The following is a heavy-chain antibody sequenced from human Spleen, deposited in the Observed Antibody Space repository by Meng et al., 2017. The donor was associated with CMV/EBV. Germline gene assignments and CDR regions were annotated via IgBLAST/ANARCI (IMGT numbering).Heavy chain of an antibody. Sequence: GESLKISCAASGFTFSDHYMDWVRQAPGKGLEWVGHTRNKANSYTTEYAESVKGRFTMSRDDSKNSLYLQMNSLKTEDTAVYYCAKEMATIGAFDYWGQGTLVTVSS. CDR2: TRNKANSYTT. CDR1: GFTFSDHY. CDR3: AKEMATIGAFDY. J-gene: IGHJ4*02. V-gene: IGHV3-72*01. D-gene: IGHD5-24*01.